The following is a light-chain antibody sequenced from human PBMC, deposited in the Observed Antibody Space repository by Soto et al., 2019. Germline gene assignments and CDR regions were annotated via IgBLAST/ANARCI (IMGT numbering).Light chain of an antibody. CDR3: AAWDDSLNGVV. V-gene: IGLV1-44*01. CDR2: SNN. J-gene: IGLJ2*01. Sequence: QSVLPQPPSASGTPGQRGTISCSGSSANIGRNTVNWYQQLPGTAPKVLIYSNNQRPSGVSDRFSASKSGTSASLAISGLRFEDEADYYCAAWDDSLNGVVFGGGTQVTVL. CDR1: SANIGRNT.